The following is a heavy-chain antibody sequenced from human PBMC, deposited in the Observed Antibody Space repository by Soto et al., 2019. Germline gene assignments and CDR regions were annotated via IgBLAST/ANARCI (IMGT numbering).Heavy chain of an antibody. J-gene: IGHJ4*02. V-gene: IGHV1-69*13. CDR3: ARGGPAYSSSSSGHFDY. Sequence: SVKVSCKASGGTFSSYASSWERQAPGQGLEWMGGIIPIFGTANYAQKFQGRVTITADESTSTAYMELSSLRSEDTAVYYCARGGPAYSSSSSGHFDYWGQGTLVAVSS. CDR1: GGTFSSYA. D-gene: IGHD6-6*01. CDR2: IIPIFGTA.